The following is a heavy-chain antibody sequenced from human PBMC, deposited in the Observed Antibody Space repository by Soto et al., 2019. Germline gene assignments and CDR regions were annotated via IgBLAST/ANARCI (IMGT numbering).Heavy chain of an antibody. J-gene: IGHJ4*02. CDR2: TTPILGTT. V-gene: IGHV1-69*01. Sequence: QVQLVQSGAEVKKPGSSVKVSCKASGGTLNTYAINWVRQAPGQGFEWMGGTTPILGTTDYAQKFQGRLTIPADEARNTLYMELRSLTSDDTAVYYCTRSESSDTGDHWGQGTLVVVSS. CDR1: GGTLNTYA. CDR3: TRSESSDTGDH. D-gene: IGHD3-22*01.